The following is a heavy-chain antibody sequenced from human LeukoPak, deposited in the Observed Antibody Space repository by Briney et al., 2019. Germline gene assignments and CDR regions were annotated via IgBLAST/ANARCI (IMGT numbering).Heavy chain of an antibody. Sequence: QPGGSLRLSCAASGFTFSSYWMSWVRQAPGKGLEWVANIKQDGSEKYYVDSVKGRFTISRDNAKNSLYLQMNSLRPEDTAVYYCARAVASNWFDPWGQGTLVTAS. CDR3: ARAVASNWFDP. D-gene: IGHD6-19*01. V-gene: IGHV3-7*01. J-gene: IGHJ5*02. CDR1: GFTFSSYW. CDR2: IKQDGSEK.